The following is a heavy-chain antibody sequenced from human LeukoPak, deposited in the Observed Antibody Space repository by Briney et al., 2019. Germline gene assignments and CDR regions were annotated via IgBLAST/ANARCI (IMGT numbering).Heavy chain of an antibody. D-gene: IGHD1-26*01. V-gene: IGHV4-39*07. CDR2: IYYSGST. J-gene: IGHJ4*02. CDR3: ARERRGGAGVYFDY. CDR1: GGSISSSSYY. Sequence: SETLSLTCTVSGGSISSSSYYWGWIRQPPGKGLEWIGSIYYSGSTYYNPSLKSRVTISVDTSKNQFSLKLSSVTAADTAVYYCARERRGGAGVYFDYWGQGTLVTVSS.